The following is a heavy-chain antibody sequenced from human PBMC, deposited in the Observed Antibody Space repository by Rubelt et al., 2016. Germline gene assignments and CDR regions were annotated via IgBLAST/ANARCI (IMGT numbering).Heavy chain of an antibody. Sequence: QVQLQQWGAGLLKPSETLSLTCAVYGGSFSGYYWSWIRQPPGEGLEWIGEINHSGITNYNASLKSRLTISVDTSKNQFSLHLGALTAADTAVYYCARGITVKTRNIGMLGPGMDVWGQGTTVTVSS. V-gene: IGHV4-34*01. CDR3: ARGITVKTRNIGMLGPGMDV. J-gene: IGHJ6*02. D-gene: IGHD2/OR15-2a*01. CDR2: INHSGIT. CDR1: GGSFSGYY.